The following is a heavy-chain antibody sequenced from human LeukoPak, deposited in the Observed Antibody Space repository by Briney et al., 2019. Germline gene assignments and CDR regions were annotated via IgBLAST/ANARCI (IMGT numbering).Heavy chain of an antibody. CDR1: GYTFTNYY. CDR3: AREESGGYFDY. J-gene: IGHJ4*02. D-gene: IGHD2-8*02. Sequence: ASVKVSCKASGYTFTNYYMHWVRQAPGQGLEWMGLINPPGTNTHYAQKFRGRVTMTRDTSTTTVYMELSSLRSEDTAVYYCAREESGGYFDYWGQGTLVTVSS. CDR2: INPPGTNT. V-gene: IGHV1-46*01.